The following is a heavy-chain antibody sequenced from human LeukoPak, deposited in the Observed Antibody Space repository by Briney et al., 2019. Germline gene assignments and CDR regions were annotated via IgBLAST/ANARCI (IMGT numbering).Heavy chain of an antibody. CDR1: GFTFSSYA. V-gene: IGHV3-23*01. CDR3: AKVIEGGGWYTGPFDY. D-gene: IGHD6-19*01. Sequence: GGSLRLSCAASGFTFSSYAVSWVRQAPGKGLEWVSAISGSGGSKYYADSVKGRFTISRDNSKNTLYLQMNSLRAEDTAVYYCAKVIEGGGWYTGPFDYRGQGTLVTVSS. CDR2: ISGSGGSK. J-gene: IGHJ4*02.